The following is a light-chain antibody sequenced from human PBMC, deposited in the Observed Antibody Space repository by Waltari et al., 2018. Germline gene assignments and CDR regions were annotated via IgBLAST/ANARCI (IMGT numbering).Light chain of an antibody. V-gene: IGLV8-61*01. CDR2: KAN. J-gene: IGLJ3*02. CDR1: SGSVSSTSY. Sequence: QTVVPQEPSLSVSPGGTVTLTCALSSGSVSSTSYAPWYRQTPGQAPRTLVYKANSRSFGVPDRFSGSVLGNKAALTITGAQADDESDYFCSLYMSSGIWVFGGGTKLTVL. CDR3: SLYMSSGIWV.